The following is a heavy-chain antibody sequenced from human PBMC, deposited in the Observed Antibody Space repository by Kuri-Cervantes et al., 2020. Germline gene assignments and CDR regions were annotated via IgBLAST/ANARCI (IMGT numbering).Heavy chain of an antibody. CDR3: ARGRRSSSWYPADDY. V-gene: IGHV1-69*06. CDR1: GYTFTSYG. Sequence: SVKVSCKASGYTFTSYGISWVRQAPGQGLEWMGGIIPIFGTANYAQKFQGRVTITADKSTSTAYMELSSLRSEDTAVYYCARGRRSSSWYPADDYWGQGTLVTVSS. CDR2: IIPIFGTA. D-gene: IGHD6-13*01. J-gene: IGHJ4*02.